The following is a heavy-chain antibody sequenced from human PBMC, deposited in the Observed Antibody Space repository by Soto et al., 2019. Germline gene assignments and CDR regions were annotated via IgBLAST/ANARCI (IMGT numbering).Heavy chain of an antibody. V-gene: IGHV1-2*02. J-gene: IGHJ3*02. Sequence: ASVKVSCKASGYTFTGYYMHWVRQAPGQGLEWMGWINPNGGGTNYAQKFQGRVTMTRDTSISTAYMELSRLRSDDTAVYYCASGLSGKSAFDIWGQWTMVTVSS. D-gene: IGHD1-20*01. CDR2: INPNGGGT. CDR1: GYTFTGYY. CDR3: ASGLSGKSAFDI.